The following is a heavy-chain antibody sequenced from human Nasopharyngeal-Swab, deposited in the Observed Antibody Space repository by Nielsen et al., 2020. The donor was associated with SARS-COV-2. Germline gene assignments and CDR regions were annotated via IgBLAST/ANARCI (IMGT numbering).Heavy chain of an antibody. CDR3: ARSRGSSSWYLRFDY. D-gene: IGHD6-13*01. V-gene: IGHV4-34*01. CDR2: INHSGST. J-gene: IGHJ4*02. Sequence: SETLSLTCAVYGGSFSGYYWSWIRQPPGKGLEWIGEINHSGSTNYNPSLKSRVTISVDTSKNQFSLKLSSVTAADTAVYYCARSRGSSSWYLRFDYWGQGTLVTVSS. CDR1: GGSFSGYY.